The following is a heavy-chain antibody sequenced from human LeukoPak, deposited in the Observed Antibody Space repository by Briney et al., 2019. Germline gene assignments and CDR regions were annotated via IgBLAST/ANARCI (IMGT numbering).Heavy chain of an antibody. J-gene: IGHJ4*02. CDR2: IIPIFGTA. CDR1: GGTFSSYA. CDR3: ARYPGKLELWRRYFDY. V-gene: IGHV1-69*05. D-gene: IGHD1-7*01. Sequence: GASVKVSCKASGGTFSSYAISWVRQAPGQGLEWMGGIIPIFGTANYAQKLQGRVTMTTDTSTSTAYMELRSLRSDDTAVYYCARYPGKLELWRRYFDYWGQGTLVTVSP.